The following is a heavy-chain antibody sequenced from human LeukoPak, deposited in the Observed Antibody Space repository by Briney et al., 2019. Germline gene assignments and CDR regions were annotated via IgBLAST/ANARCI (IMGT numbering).Heavy chain of an antibody. D-gene: IGHD2-15*01. Sequence: ASVKVSCKPSGYTFTSFGISWVRQAPGQGLEWMGWIGAYNGDTNYAQKFQGRVTMTTDTSTSTAYMDLRSLRSDDTAVYYCTRDHCRGDNCPSFGYRGQGTLVTVSS. J-gene: IGHJ4*02. V-gene: IGHV1-18*04. CDR3: TRDHCRGDNCPSFGY. CDR2: IGAYNGDT. CDR1: GYTFTSFG.